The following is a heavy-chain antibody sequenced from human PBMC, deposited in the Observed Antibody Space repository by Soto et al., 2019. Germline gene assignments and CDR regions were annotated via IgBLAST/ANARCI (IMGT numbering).Heavy chain of an antibody. D-gene: IGHD3-16*01. CDR3: ARRWGDAFDF. CDR1: GGSITNYY. Sequence: SETLSLTCTVSGGSITNYYYSWIRQPQGKGLEWIGYIYYSGSTNYNPPLKSRVTISVDTSKNQFSLKLSSVTAADTAMYYCARRWGDAFDFWGQGTMVTVSS. J-gene: IGHJ3*01. CDR2: IYYSGST. V-gene: IGHV4-59*08.